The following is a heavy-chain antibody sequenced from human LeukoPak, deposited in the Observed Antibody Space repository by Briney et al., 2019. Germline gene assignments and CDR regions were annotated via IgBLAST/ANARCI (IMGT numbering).Heavy chain of an antibody. V-gene: IGHV1-2*02. J-gene: IGHJ3*02. D-gene: IGHD5/OR15-5a*01. Sequence: ASVKVSCKASGYTFTSYGINWVRQATGQGLEWMGWINPNSGGTNYAQKFQGRVTMTRDTSISTAYMELSRLRSDDTAVYYCARASLSTGAFDIWGQGTMVTVSS. CDR1: GYTFTSYG. CDR2: INPNSGGT. CDR3: ARASLSTGAFDI.